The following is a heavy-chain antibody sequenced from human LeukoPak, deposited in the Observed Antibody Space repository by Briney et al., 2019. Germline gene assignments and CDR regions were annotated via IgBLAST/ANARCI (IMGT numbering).Heavy chain of an antibody. CDR2: IYYSGST. V-gene: IGHV4-59*01. J-gene: IGHJ4*02. CDR3: ARVEYYDSSGYYVDY. CDR1: GGSISSYY. D-gene: IGHD3-22*01. Sequence: SETLSLTCTVSGGSISSYYWSWIRQPPGKGLEWIGYIYYSGSTNYNPSLKSRVTISVATSKNQYSLKLSSVTAADTAVYYCARVEYYDSSGYYVDYWGQGTLVTVSS.